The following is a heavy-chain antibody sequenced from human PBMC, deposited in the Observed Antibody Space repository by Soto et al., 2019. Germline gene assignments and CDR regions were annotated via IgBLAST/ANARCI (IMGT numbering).Heavy chain of an antibody. Sequence: QVQLVQSGAEEKKPGASVKVSCKASGYTFTSYAMHWVRQAPGQRLEWMGWINAVNGNTKYSQKFKGRVTITRDTTARKSYMELSSLRSEDTAVYSRTRVTVVTHFDYWGQGTLVTVSS. CDR3: TRVTVVTHFDY. CDR2: INAVNGNT. CDR1: GYTFTSYA. J-gene: IGHJ4*02. D-gene: IGHD2-15*01. V-gene: IGHV1-3*05.